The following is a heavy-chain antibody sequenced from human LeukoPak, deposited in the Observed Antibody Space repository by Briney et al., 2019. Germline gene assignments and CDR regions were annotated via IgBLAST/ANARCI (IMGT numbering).Heavy chain of an antibody. CDR3: ARARRDTAMVTLNYYYYMDV. D-gene: IGHD5-18*01. CDR1: GGTFNSYA. CDR2: IIPIFGTA. Sequence: GASVKVSCKASGGTFNSYAISWVRQAPGQGLEWMGGIIPIFGTANYAQKFQGRVTITADKSTSTAYMELSSLRSEDTAVYYCARARRDTAMVTLNYYYYMDVWGKGTTVTVSS. V-gene: IGHV1-69*06. J-gene: IGHJ6*03.